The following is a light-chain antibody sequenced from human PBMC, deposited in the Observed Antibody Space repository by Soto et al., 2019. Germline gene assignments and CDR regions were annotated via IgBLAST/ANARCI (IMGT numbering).Light chain of an antibody. Sequence: PGERATLSCRASQSVSSSNLAWYQQKPAQAPRXLIYAASRRAPGIPERFSGSGSGTDCTLTISRLEPEDFAVYYCQQYLTSPKTLCQGTKVDI. V-gene: IGKV3-20*01. CDR3: QQYLTSPKT. J-gene: IGKJ1*01. CDR1: QSVSSSN. CDR2: AAS.